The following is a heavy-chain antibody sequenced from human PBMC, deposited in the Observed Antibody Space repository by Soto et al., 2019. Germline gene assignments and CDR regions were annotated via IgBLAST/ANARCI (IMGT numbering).Heavy chain of an antibody. CDR1: GGTFGTYI. J-gene: IGHJ4*02. Sequence: QVHLVQSGAEVKKPGSSVKVSCTASGGTFGTYIISWVRQGPGQGLEWMGGIIPIFGTTTYAQKFQGRVTITADEYSGTAYMDLSSLRSGDTALYYCTVRSMGDVDSWGQGTLVAVSS. V-gene: IGHV1-69*01. CDR3: TVRSMGDVDS. CDR2: IIPIFGTT. D-gene: IGHD1-26*01.